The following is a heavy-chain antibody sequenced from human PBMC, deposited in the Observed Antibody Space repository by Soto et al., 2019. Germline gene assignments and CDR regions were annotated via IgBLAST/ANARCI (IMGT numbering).Heavy chain of an antibody. J-gene: IGHJ4*02. CDR2: IYADGST. CDR1: GFTVSNNY. V-gene: IGHV3-66*01. CDR3: ARDLSGSRDY. D-gene: IGHD6-19*01. Sequence: PGGSLKRSCAASGFTVSNNYMCWVRQAPGKGLEWVSIIYADGSTYYTDSVKGRFTISRDNSKNTLYLQMNVLRAEDTAVYYCARDLSGSRDYWGQGTMVTVSS.